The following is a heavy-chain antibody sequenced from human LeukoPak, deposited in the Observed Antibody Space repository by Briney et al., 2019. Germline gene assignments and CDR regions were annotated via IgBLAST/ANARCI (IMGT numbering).Heavy chain of an antibody. CDR2: INWNGGST. J-gene: IGHJ6*03. V-gene: IGHV3-20*04. D-gene: IGHD2-8*01. Sequence: PGRSLRLSCAASGFTFSRYAMHWVRQAPGRGLEWVSGINWNGGSTGYADSVKGRFTISRDNAKNSLYLQMNSLRAEDTAVYYCARAPKYCTNGVCYYYYYMDVWGKGTTVTVSS. CDR1: GFTFSRYA. CDR3: ARAPKYCTNGVCYYYYYMDV.